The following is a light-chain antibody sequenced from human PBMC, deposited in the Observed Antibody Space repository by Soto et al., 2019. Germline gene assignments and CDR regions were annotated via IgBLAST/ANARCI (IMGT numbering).Light chain of an antibody. V-gene: IGLV1-44*01. Sequence: QAVVTQPPSASGAPGQRVTISCSGSNSNIGTTTVNWYQHVPGTAPKLLIYSSSQRPSGVPDRFSGSRSGTSASLAISGLQSEDEADHYCAAWDDSLNAVVFGGGTKLTVL. CDR3: AAWDDSLNAVV. CDR2: SSS. CDR1: NSNIGTTT. J-gene: IGLJ2*01.